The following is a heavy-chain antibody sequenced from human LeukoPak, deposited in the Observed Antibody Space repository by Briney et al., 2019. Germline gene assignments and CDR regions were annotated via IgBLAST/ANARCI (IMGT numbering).Heavy chain of an antibody. CDR3: ARLTYYYDSSGYSLSG. J-gene: IGHJ4*02. Sequence: ASVKVSCKASGYTFTSYGISWVRQAPGQGLEWMGWISAYNGNTNYAQKLQGRVTMTTDTSTSTAYMELRSLRSDDTAVYYCARLTYYYDSSGYSLSGWGQGTLVTVSS. CDR1: GYTFTSYG. CDR2: ISAYNGNT. V-gene: IGHV1-18*01. D-gene: IGHD3-22*01.